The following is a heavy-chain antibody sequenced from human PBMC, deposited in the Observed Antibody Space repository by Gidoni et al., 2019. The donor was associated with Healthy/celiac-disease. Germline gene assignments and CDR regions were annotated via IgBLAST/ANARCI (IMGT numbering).Heavy chain of an antibody. CDR1: GGSISSSSYY. CDR3: ARHEGSRYYYYYMDV. V-gene: IGHV4-39*01. Sequence: QLQLPESGPGLVKPSETLSLTCTVSGGSISSSSYYWGWIRQPPGKGLEWIGSIYYSGSTYYNPSLKSRVTISVDTSKNQFSLKLSSVTAADTAVYYCARHEGSRYYYYYMDVWGKGTTVTVSS. J-gene: IGHJ6*03. CDR2: IYYSGST.